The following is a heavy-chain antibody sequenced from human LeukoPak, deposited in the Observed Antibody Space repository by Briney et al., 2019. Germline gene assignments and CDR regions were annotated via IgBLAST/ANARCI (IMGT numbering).Heavy chain of an antibody. CDR1: GRSIINSRLY. CDR2: IYYSGTT. J-gene: IGHJ4*02. V-gene: IGHV4-39*01. D-gene: IGHD5-24*01. Sequence: TSETLSLTCIVSGRSIINSRLYWGWIRQAPGKGPEWIGSIYYSGTTYYNPSLKSRVTISVDSSKNQFSLNLRSVSAADTAFYYCARHEATVEMATVFDYWGQGILVTVSS. CDR3: ARHEATVEMATVFDY.